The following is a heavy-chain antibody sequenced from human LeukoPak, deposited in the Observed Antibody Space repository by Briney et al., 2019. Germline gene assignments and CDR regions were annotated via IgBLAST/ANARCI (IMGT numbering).Heavy chain of an antibody. J-gene: IGHJ3*02. Sequence: SETLSLTCTVSGGSISSSSYYWGWIRQPPGKGLEWIGSIYYSGSTYYNPSLKSRVTISVDTSKNQFSLKLSSVTAADTAVYYCARHPINQWLTGRAFDIWGQGTMVTVSS. CDR1: GGSISSSSYY. CDR2: IYYSGST. D-gene: IGHD6-19*01. V-gene: IGHV4-39*01. CDR3: ARHPINQWLTGRAFDI.